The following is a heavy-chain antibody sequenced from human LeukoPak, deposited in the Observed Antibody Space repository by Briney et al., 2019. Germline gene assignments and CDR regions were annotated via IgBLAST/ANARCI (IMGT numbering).Heavy chain of an antibody. CDR1: GYTFRTYD. CDR2: MNPNSGNT. J-gene: IGHJ3*02. D-gene: IGHD4-11*01. CDR3: VRGDLPTTVLNDPFNI. V-gene: IGHV1-8*01. Sequence: ASVKVSCKASGYTFRTYDINWVRQAPGQGLEWLGRMNPNSGNTGYAPKFQGRVAMTRVTSINTAYMELFSLRSEDTAVYFCVRGDLPTTVLNDPFNIWGQGTMVTVSS.